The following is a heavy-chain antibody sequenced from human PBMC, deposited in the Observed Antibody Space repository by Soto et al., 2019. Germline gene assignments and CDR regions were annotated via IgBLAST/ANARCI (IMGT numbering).Heavy chain of an antibody. D-gene: IGHD6-25*01. CDR2: IDSDGSGT. CDR1: GLTFSRYW. V-gene: IGHV3-74*01. Sequence: EAQLVESGGGLVQPGGSLRLSCTASGLTFSRYWMHWVRQAPGKGLVWVSRIDSDGSGTSYADSVKGRFTISKDNAKNTLYLQMNSLRAEDTAVYYCTREVSAVFDYWGQGTLVTVSS. J-gene: IGHJ4*02. CDR3: TREVSAVFDY.